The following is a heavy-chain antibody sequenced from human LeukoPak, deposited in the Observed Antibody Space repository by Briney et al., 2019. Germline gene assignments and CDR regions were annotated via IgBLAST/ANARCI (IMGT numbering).Heavy chain of an antibody. Sequence: GRSLRLSCAASGFTFDDYAMHWVRQAPGKGLEWVSGISWNSGSIGYADSVKGRFTISRDNAKNSLYLQMNSLRAEDTAVYYCARDPIAVAGYIDYWGQGTLVTVSS. D-gene: IGHD6-19*01. CDR2: ISWNSGSI. J-gene: IGHJ4*02. CDR1: GFTFDDYA. CDR3: ARDPIAVAGYIDY. V-gene: IGHV3-9*01.